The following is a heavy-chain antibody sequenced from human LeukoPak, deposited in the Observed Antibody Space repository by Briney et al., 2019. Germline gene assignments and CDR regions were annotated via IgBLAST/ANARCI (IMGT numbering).Heavy chain of an antibody. CDR2: IWYDGSNK. Sequence: GGSLRLSCAASGFTFSSYTMHWVRQAPGKGLEWVAFIWYDGSNKYYADSVKGRFTISTDNSKNTLYLQMNSLRAEDTAVYYCAKHLRSGYDPLLYMDVWGKGTTVTISS. CDR3: AKHLRSGYDPLLYMDV. V-gene: IGHV3-30*02. J-gene: IGHJ6*03. CDR1: GFTFSSYT. D-gene: IGHD5-12*01.